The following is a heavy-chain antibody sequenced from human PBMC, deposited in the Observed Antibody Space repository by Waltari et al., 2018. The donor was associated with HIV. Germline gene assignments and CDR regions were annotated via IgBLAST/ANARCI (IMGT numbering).Heavy chain of an antibody. CDR3: ARDYYDSSGYYYGYSP. J-gene: IGHJ5*02. CDR1: GGSISSYY. V-gene: IGHV4-59*01. CDR2: IYYSGST. D-gene: IGHD3-22*01. Sequence: QVQLQESGPGLVKPSENLSLTCTVSGGSISSYYWSWIRQPPGKGLEWIGYIYYSGSTNYNPSLKSRVTISVDTSKNQFSLKLSSVTAADTAVYYCARDYYDSSGYYYGYSPWGQGTLVTVSS.